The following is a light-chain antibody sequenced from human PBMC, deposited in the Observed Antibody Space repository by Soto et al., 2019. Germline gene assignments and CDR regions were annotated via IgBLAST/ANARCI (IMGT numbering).Light chain of an antibody. CDR2: DAS. Sequence: EIVLTQSPGTLSLSPGERATLSCRASQRISNSYLAWYQQKPGQAPRLLLYDASSRATGIPDRVSGSGSGTDFTLTISRLVPEDFGVYYCQKYASPPFVFGRGTKGEIK. CDR3: QKYASPPFV. J-gene: IGKJ2*01. V-gene: IGKV3-20*01. CDR1: QRISNSY.